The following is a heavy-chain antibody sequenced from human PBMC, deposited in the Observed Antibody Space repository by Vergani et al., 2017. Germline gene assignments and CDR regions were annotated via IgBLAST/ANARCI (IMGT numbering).Heavy chain of an antibody. Sequence: EIQLVPSGTEVKKTGESLRISCKTSGYTFTTHWIGWVRQGPGKGLEWMGIIYHGDSDTTYSPPFQGQVTISVDRSGSTAFLPWSSLKTSDSAMYYCARPSGSTTGPFQYWGQGTLVTVS. CDR2: IYHGDSDT. D-gene: IGHD1-14*01. CDR3: ARPSGSTTGPFQY. V-gene: IGHV5-51*03. J-gene: IGHJ4*02. CDR1: GYTFTTHW.